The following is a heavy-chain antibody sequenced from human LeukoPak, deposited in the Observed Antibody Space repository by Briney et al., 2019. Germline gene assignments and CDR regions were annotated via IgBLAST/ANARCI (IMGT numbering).Heavy chain of an antibody. D-gene: IGHD3-10*01. CDR1: GYTFTGYY. CDR2: INPYSGDT. CDR3: STGSGSYPPPFEY. J-gene: IGHJ4*02. Sequence: GASVKVSCKASGYTFTGYYIHWVRQAPGQGLEWMGRINPYSGDTKCAEKFQGGLTMTRDTSIDTAYMELSGLRSDDTAVYYCSTGSGSYPPPFEYWGQGTLVTVS. V-gene: IGHV1-2*06.